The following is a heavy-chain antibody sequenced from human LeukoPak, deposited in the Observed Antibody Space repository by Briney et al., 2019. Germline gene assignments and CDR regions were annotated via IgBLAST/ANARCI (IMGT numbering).Heavy chain of an antibody. Sequence: DPGGSLRLSCAASGFTFSSYAMSWVRQAPGKGLEWVSAISGSGGSTYYADSVKGRFTISRDNSKNTLYLQMNSLRAEDTAVYYCAKDLGAAGNPTGLDYWGQGTLVTVSS. J-gene: IGHJ4*02. CDR2: ISGSGGST. V-gene: IGHV3-23*01. CDR3: AKDLGAAGNPTGLDY. CDR1: GFTFSSYA. D-gene: IGHD6-13*01.